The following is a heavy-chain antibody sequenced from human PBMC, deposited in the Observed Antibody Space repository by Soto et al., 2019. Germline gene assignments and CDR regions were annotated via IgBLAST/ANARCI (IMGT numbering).Heavy chain of an antibody. Sequence: ASVKVSCKASGYTFTSYGISWVRQAPGQGLEWMGWISAYNGNTNYAQKLQGRVTMTTDTSTSTAYMGLRSLRSDDTAVYYCARDIVVVPASAGVQFDDWGQGTLVTVSS. D-gene: IGHD2-2*01. CDR3: ARDIVVVPASAGVQFDD. CDR1: GYTFTSYG. J-gene: IGHJ4*02. CDR2: ISAYNGNT. V-gene: IGHV1-18*01.